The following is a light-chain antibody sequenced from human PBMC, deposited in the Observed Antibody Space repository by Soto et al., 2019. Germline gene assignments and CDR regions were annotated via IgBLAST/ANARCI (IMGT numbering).Light chain of an antibody. V-gene: IGKV3-20*01. CDR3: QQYDSSVWT. CDR2: GAS. CDR1: QSVSSGY. J-gene: IGKJ1*01. Sequence: EIVLTQSPGTLSLSPGDRATLSCRASQSVSSGYLAWYQVKPGQAPRVLIYGASSRATGIPDRFSGSGSGTDFTLTINRLEPEDFAVYYCQQYDSSVWTFGQGTKVEIK.